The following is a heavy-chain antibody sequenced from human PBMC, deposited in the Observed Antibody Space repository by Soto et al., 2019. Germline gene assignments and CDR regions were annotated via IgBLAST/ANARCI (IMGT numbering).Heavy chain of an antibody. J-gene: IGHJ5*02. CDR3: AKDAIANDGIWLMDS. Sequence: GGSLRLSCAASGFMFSDYAMTWARQAPGKELEWVSGLLRPGRSTYYADSVKGRFAISGDTSANTVYLQMDSLRAEDTAVYYCAKDAIANDGIWLMDSWGQGTVVTVSS. V-gene: IGHV3-23*01. CDR1: GFMFSDYA. CDR2: LLRPGRST. D-gene: IGHD3-16*01.